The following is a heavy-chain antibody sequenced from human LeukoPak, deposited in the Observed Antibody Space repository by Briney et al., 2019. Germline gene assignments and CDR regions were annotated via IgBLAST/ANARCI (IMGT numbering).Heavy chain of an antibody. CDR3: AKEDTAGSGGGCPIGCYWARPFHF. V-gene: IGHV3-23*01. J-gene: IGHJ4*02. CDR2: TSGRGLNT. Sequence: GGSLRLSCAASGFMLSDSAMSWVRLAPGKGLEWVSATSGRGLNTYYAESVKGRFTISGDIARNVVYLEMNSLTSDDTAVYYCAKEDTAGSGGGCPIGCYWARPFHFWGQGTLVSVSS. D-gene: IGHD2-2*01. CDR1: GFMLSDSA.